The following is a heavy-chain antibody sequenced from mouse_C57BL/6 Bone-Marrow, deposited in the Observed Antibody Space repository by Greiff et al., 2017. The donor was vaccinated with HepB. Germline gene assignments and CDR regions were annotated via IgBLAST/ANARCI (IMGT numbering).Heavy chain of an antibody. CDR1: GFNIKDYY. CDR2: IDPEDGDT. J-gene: IGHJ2*01. V-gene: IGHV14-1*01. Sequence: VQLQQSGAELVRPGASVKLSCTASGFNIKDYYMHWVKQRPEQGLEWIGRIDPEDGDTEYAPKFQGKATMTADSSSNTAYLQLSSLTSEDTAVYYCTTEVPYYGSSFDYWGQGTTLTVSS. D-gene: IGHD1-1*01. CDR3: TTEVPYYGSSFDY.